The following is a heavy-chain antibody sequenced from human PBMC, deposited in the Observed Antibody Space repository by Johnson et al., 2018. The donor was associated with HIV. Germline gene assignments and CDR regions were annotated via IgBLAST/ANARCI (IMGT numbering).Heavy chain of an antibody. V-gene: IGHV3-11*04. Sequence: QVQLVESGGGLVKPRGSLRLSCAGSGFRFSDYYMSWIRQAPGKGLEWVSYISSSGSTIYYADFVKGRFTISRDNAKKSLYLQMNSLRAEDTAVYYCAREGRRDAFDIWGQGTMVTVSS. CDR3: AREGRRDAFDI. J-gene: IGHJ3*02. CDR2: ISSSGSTI. CDR1: GFRFSDYY.